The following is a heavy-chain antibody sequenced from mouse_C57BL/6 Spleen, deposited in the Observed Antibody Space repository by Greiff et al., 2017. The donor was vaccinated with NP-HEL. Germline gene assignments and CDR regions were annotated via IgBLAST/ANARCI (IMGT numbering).Heavy chain of an antibody. CDR2: IYPRSGNT. CDR3: GGGGWLAY. CDR1: GYTFTSYV. Sequence: VQLQQSGAELARPGASLKLSCKASGYTFTSYVISRVKQRTGQGLEWIGAIYPRSGNTYYNEKFKGKATMTADKSSRTAYMELRSRTSEDSAVYGCGGGGWLAYWGQETLVTGSA. V-gene: IGHV1-81*01. J-gene: IGHJ3*01.